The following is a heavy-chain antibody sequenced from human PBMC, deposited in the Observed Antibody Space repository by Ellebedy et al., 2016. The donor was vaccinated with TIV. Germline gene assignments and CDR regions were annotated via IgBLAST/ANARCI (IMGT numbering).Heavy chain of an antibody. Sequence: PGGSLRLSCAASGFTFSSYSMNWVRQAPGKGLEWVSSISSSSSYIYYADSVKGRFTISRDNAKNSLYLQMNSLRAEDTAVYYCAGEEVSSSWYPTFDYWGQGTLVTVSS. CDR2: ISSSSSYI. V-gene: IGHV3-21*01. D-gene: IGHD6-13*01. J-gene: IGHJ4*02. CDR1: GFTFSSYS. CDR3: AGEEVSSSWYPTFDY.